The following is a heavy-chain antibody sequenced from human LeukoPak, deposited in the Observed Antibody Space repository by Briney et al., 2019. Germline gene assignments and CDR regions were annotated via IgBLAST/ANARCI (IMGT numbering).Heavy chain of an antibody. CDR3: AKDPRFTMILVQDRSDP. D-gene: IGHD3-22*01. J-gene: IGHJ5*02. CDR1: GFTFSSYA. CDR2: ISGSGGRT. Sequence: AGGSLRLSCAASGFTFSSYAMSWVRQAPGKGLEWVSAISGSGGRTYYADSVKGRFTLSRDNSKNTLYLQMNSQRAEETAVYYCAKDPRFTMILVQDRSDPSGEGTLVTVS. V-gene: IGHV3-23*01.